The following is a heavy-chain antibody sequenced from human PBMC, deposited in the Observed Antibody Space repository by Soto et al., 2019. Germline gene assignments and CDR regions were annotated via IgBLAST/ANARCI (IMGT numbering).Heavy chain of an antibody. CDR2: ISNDGGKK. D-gene: IGHD3-10*01. CDR1: GFSFSTYA. CDR3: ARGWFWDLYYYYGMDG. J-gene: IGHJ6*02. V-gene: IGHV3-30-3*01. Sequence: GGSLRLSCAASGFSFSTYAMHWVRQAPGKGLEWVAVISNDGGKKYFGDSVKGRFTISRDNSRNTVYLQMNSMRDEDTAVYYCARGWFWDLYYYYGMDGWGQGCTGTVSS.